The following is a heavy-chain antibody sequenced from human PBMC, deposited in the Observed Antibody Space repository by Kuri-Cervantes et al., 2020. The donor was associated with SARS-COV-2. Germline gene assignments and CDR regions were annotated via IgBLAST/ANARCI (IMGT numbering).Heavy chain of an antibody. D-gene: IGHD2-15*01. CDR1: GFTFSGSA. CDR2: ISSSSSYI. J-gene: IGHJ3*02. V-gene: IGHV3-21*01. Sequence: GESLKISCAASGFTFSGSAMHWVRQAPGKGLEWVSSISSSSSYIYYADSVKGRFTISRDNAKNSLYLQMNSLRAEDTAVYYCARDSEVVVAPSAFDIWGQGTMVTVSS. CDR3: ARDSEVVVAPSAFDI.